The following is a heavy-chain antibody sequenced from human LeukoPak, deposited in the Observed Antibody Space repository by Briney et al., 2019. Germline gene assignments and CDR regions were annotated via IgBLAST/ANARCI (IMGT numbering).Heavy chain of an antibody. CDR3: TKRSRGYYDY. D-gene: IGHD3-10*01. Sequence: GGSLRLSCAASGFTVSTDSMSWVRQVPGKGLEWVSVVYSGNDGTNYADSVRGRFTISRDDFKNMVYLQMNNLRLEDAAVYYCTKRSRGYYDYWGQGTLVTVSS. CDR1: GFTVSTDS. J-gene: IGHJ4*03. CDR2: VYSGNDGT. V-gene: IGHV3-66*02.